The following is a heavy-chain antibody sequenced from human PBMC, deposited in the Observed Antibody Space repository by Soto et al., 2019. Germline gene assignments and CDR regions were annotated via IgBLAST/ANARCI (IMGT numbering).Heavy chain of an antibody. Sequence: QITLKESGPPLVNPTQTLTLTCTFSGFSLSTSRVGVGWIRQPPGKALEWLAIIYWDDDKRYSPSLESRLAITKDTSKTQVVLTMTNLDPVDTATYYCAHIMITFGGVTALDAFDFWGQGTMVTVSS. D-gene: IGHD3-16*01. CDR2: IYWDDDK. V-gene: IGHV2-5*02. CDR1: GFSLSTSRVG. J-gene: IGHJ3*01. CDR3: AHIMITFGGVTALDAFDF.